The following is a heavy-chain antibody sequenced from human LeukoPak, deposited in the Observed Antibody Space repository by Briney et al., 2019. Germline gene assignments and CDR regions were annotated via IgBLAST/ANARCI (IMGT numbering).Heavy chain of an antibody. J-gene: IGHJ4*02. D-gene: IGHD3-10*01. V-gene: IGHV4-34*01. CDR1: GGPFSGYF. CDR3: ARRYYYNLGSFPFDF. CDR2: IHNSGTT. Sequence: SETLSLTCAVSGGPFSGYFRSWIRQSPGKGLEWIEEIHNSGTTNYNPSLNSRVTISEDTSKNQFYLNLSSVTAADTAVYYCARRYYYNLGSFPFDFWGQGTLVTVSS.